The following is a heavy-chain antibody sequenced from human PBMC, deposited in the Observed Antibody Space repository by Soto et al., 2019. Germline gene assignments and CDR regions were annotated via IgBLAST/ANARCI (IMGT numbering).Heavy chain of an antibody. CDR2: ISWDGGST. J-gene: IGHJ6*02. Sequence: GGSLRLSCAASGFTFDDYTMHWVRQAPGKGLEWVSLISWDGGSTYYADSVKGRFTISRDNSKNSLYLQMNSLRTEDTALYYCAKDIAERWGDYYGMDVWGQGTTVTVSS. V-gene: IGHV3-43*01. CDR1: GFTFDDYT. CDR3: AKDIAERWGDYYGMDV. D-gene: IGHD7-27*01.